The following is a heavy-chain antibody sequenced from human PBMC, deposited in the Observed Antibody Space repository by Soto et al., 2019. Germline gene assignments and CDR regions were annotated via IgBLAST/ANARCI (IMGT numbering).Heavy chain of an antibody. CDR3: ATDTRYRSRWTYYTDYGLGV. J-gene: IGHJ6*02. CDR1: GDSLTAYF. Sequence: GASVKVSCKASGDSLTAYFIIWVRQAPGQGLEWMGWINPNSGATNYAQKFQGRVTMTKDTSISSAYMELTRLTSDDTAVYYCATDTRYRSRWTYYTDYGLGVWGQGTTVTVSS. V-gene: IGHV1-2*02. CDR2: INPNSGAT. D-gene: IGHD6-13*01.